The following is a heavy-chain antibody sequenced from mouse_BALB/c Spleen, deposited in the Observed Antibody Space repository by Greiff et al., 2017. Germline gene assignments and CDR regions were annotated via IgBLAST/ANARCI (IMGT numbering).Heavy chain of an antibody. J-gene: IGHJ3*01. CDR3: ARHDGGAWFAY. Sequence: EVKLMESGGGLVQPGGSLKLSCAASGFTFTSYTMSWVRQTPEKRLEWVAYISNGGGSTYYPDTVKGRFTISRDNAKNTLYLQMSSLKSEDTAMYYCARHDGGAWFAYWGQGTLVTVSA. CDR1: GFTFTSYT. CDR2: ISNGGGST. V-gene: IGHV5-12-2*01.